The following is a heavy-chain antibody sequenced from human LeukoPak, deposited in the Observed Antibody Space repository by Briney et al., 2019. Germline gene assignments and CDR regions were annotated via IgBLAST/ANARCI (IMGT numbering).Heavy chain of an antibody. J-gene: IGHJ4*02. V-gene: IGHV4-34*01. CDR2: INHSGST. CDR3: ARVDPSSSSDY. Sequence: SETLSLTCAVSGGSFSGYYWSWIRQPPGKGLEWIGEINHSGSTNYNPSLKSRVTISVDTSKNQFSLKLSSVTAADTAVYYCARVDPSSSSDYWGQGTLVTVSS. D-gene: IGHD6-13*01. CDR1: GGSFSGYY.